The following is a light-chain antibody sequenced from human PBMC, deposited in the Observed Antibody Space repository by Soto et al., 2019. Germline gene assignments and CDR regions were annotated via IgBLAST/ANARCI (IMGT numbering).Light chain of an antibody. CDR2: GNS. CDR1: SSNIGAGYD. J-gene: IGLJ1*01. Sequence: QSVLTQPPSVSGAPGQRVTISCTGSSSNIGAGYDVHWYQQLPGTAPKLLMYGNSNRPSGVPDRFSGSKSGTSASLAITGLQAEDEAEYYCQSYDSSLSGSEVFGTGTKVTVL. V-gene: IGLV1-40*01. CDR3: QSYDSSLSGSEV.